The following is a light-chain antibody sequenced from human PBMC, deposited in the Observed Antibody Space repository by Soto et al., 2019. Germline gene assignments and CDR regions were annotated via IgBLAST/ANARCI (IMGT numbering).Light chain of an antibody. Sequence: QSVLTQSPSVSASLGASVKLTCTLSSGHSTYAIAWHQQQPEKGPRFLMKSNSDGSHSKGDGFFDRFSGSSSGAERHLTISSLQYEDEADYYCQSLGTGIQVFGGGTKLTVL. CDR2: SNSDGSH. CDR1: SGHSTYA. V-gene: IGLV4-69*01. J-gene: IGLJ3*02. CDR3: QSLGTGIQV.